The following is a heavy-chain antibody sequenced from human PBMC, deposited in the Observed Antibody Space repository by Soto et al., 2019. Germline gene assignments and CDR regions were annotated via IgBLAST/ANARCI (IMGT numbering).Heavy chain of an antibody. D-gene: IGHD2-2*01. CDR2: IYPGDSDT. Sequence: LRVWSSGAGYSCTSYWIGRVSQKPGKGLEWMGIIYPGDSDTRYSPSFQGQVTISADKSISTAYLQWSSLKASDTAMYYCARGQEVVIDYWGQGTLVTVSS. J-gene: IGHJ4*02. CDR1: GYSCTSYW. V-gene: IGHV5-51*01. CDR3: ARGQEVVIDY.